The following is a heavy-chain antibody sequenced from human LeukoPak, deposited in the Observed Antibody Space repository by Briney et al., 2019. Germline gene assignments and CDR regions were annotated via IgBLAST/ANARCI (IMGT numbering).Heavy chain of an antibody. J-gene: IGHJ3*02. CDR1: GFTFSSYS. CDR3: ARASQRSGTHYPGAFDI. CDR2: ISSSSGSI. V-gene: IGHV3-48*01. Sequence: GGSLRLSSAASGFTFSSYSMNWVRQAPGKGLEWISYISSSSGSIYYADSVKGRFTISRDNAKNSLYLQMNSLRAEDTAAYYCARASQRSGTHYPGAFDIWGQGTMVTVSS. D-gene: IGHD1-26*01.